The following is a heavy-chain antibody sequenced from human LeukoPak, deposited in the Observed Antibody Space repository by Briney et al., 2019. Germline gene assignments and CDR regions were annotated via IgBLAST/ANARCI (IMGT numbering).Heavy chain of an antibody. CDR2: INSDGSRT. CDR1: GFTFSSYW. Sequence: PGGSLRLSCAASGFTFSSYWMHWVRQAPGKGLVWVSRINSDGSRTTYADSVKGRFTISRDNAKNTLYLQMNSLRAEDTALYYCARARRADLRFGEAFRHTKAARAFDIWGQGTMVTVSS. D-gene: IGHD3-10*01. V-gene: IGHV3-74*01. CDR3: ARARRADLRFGEAFRHTKAARAFDI. J-gene: IGHJ3*02.